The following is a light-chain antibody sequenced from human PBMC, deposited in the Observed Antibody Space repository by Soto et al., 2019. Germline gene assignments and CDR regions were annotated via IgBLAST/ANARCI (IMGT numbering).Light chain of an antibody. V-gene: IGKV1-5*03. J-gene: IGKJ1*01. CDR1: HIISSW. CDR3: QHYNTXPWA. Sequence: DIQMTQSPSILSASVGYRFTITCRAIHIISSWLAGYHQKPGKAPNLLIHKASHLESGVPSRFSGSGSRTELTLKIRSLQPGDFATYYVQHYNTXPWAVGQGTKV. CDR2: KAS.